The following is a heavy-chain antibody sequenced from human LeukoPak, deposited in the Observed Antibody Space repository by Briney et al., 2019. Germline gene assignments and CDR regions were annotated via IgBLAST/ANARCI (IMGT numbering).Heavy chain of an antibody. D-gene: IGHD6-13*01. CDR3: ARRARYSSSWYLLDY. Sequence: ASVKVSCKASGYTFTGYYTHWVRQAPGQGLAWMGWINPNSGGTNYAQKFQGRVTMTRDTSISTAYMELSRLRSDDTAVYYCARRARYSSSWYLLDYWGQGTLVTVSS. V-gene: IGHV1-2*02. CDR1: GYTFTGYY. J-gene: IGHJ4*02. CDR2: INPNSGGT.